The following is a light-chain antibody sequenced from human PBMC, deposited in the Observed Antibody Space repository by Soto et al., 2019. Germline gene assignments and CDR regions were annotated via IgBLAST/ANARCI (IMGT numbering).Light chain of an antibody. J-gene: IGLJ1*01. Sequence: QSALTQPASVSGSPGQSITISCTGTSTDVGGYNYVSWYQHRPGEAPKLMIFEVTKRPSGVSNRFSGSKSGNTASLTISGLQAEDEADYFCYSYTTSSTYVFGSGTNVTVL. CDR3: YSYTTSSTYV. CDR1: STDVGGYNY. CDR2: EVT. V-gene: IGLV2-14*01.